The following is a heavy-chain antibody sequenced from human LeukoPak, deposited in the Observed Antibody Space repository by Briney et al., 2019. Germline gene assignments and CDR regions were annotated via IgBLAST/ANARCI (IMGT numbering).Heavy chain of an antibody. Sequence: SETLSLTCTVSGGSISSSSYYWGWIRQPPGKGLEWIGSIYYSGSTYYNPSLKSRVTISVDTSKNQLSLNLSSVTAADTAVYFCARGSGWYPNWGQGTLVTVSS. CDR1: GGSISSSSYY. CDR3: ARGSGWYPN. D-gene: IGHD6-19*01. CDR2: IYYSGST. J-gene: IGHJ4*02. V-gene: IGHV4-39*07.